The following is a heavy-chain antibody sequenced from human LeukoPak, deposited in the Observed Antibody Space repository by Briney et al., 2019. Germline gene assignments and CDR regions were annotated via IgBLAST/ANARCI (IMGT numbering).Heavy chain of an antibody. D-gene: IGHD3-10*01. CDR2: INPNSGGT. CDR3: AREWDYGSGSYYIPQDNWFDP. J-gene: IGHJ5*02. V-gene: IGHV1-2*02. Sequence: ASVKVSCKASGYTFTGYYMHWVRQAPGQGLEWMGWINPNSGGTNYAQKFQGRVTMTRDTSISTAYMELSRLRSDDTAVYYCAREWDYGSGSYYIPQDNWFDPWGQGTLVTVSS. CDR1: GYTFTGYY.